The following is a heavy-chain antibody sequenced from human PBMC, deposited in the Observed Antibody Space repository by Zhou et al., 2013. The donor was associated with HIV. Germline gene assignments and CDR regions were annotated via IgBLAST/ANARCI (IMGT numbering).Heavy chain of an antibody. CDR2: INPSGGST. Sequence: QVQLVQSGAEVKKPGASVKVSCKASGYTFTSYYMHWVRQAPGQGLEWMGIINPSGGSTSYAQKFQGRVTMTRDTSTSTVYMELSSLRSEDTAVYYCAREGSVGRTGAFDIWGQGDNGHRLF. CDR3: AREGSVGRTGAFDI. J-gene: IGHJ3*02. D-gene: IGHD1-26*01. CDR1: GYTFTSYY. V-gene: IGHV1-46*01.